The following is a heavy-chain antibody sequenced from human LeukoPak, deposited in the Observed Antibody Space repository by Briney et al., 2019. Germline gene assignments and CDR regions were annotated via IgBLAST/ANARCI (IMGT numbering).Heavy chain of an antibody. V-gene: IGHV3-23*01. D-gene: IGHD2-2*01. CDR3: AKAKTPSCYAALDY. CDR2: ISGSGGNT. Sequence: GGSLRLSCAASGLIVSSNYMSWVRQAPGKGLEWVSVISGSGGNTYYADSVKGRFTISRDNSNNTLSLQMNSLRAEDTAVYYCAKAKTPSCYAALDYWGQGTLVTVSS. J-gene: IGHJ4*02. CDR1: GLIVSSNY.